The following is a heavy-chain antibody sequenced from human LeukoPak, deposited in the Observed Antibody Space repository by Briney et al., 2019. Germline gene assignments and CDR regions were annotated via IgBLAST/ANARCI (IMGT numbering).Heavy chain of an antibody. D-gene: IGHD6-13*01. CDR1: GFTFSSYE. V-gene: IGHV3-48*03. CDR3: ARDGRDSSSSYSPFDY. CDR2: ISSSGSTI. J-gene: IGHJ4*02. Sequence: GGSLRLSCAASGFTFSSYEMNWVRQAPGKGLEWVSYISSSGSTIYYADSVKGRFTISRDNAKNSLYLQMNSLRAEDTAVYYCARDGRDSSSSYSPFDYWGQGTLVTVSS.